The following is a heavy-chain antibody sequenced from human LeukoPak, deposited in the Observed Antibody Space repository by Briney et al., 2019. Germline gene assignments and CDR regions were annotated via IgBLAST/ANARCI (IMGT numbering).Heavy chain of an antibody. CDR2: VDHTGST. J-gene: IGHJ6*03. CDR3: ARGRVSSSTWYSTYYYFFYMDF. D-gene: IGHD4-11*01. CDR1: DDSITMYY. Sequence: PSETLSLTCTVSDDSITMYYWTWIRQPPGKGLEWIGYVDHTGSTKFNPSLNGRVSISRDTSKNFFSLRLRSVTAADTAVYFRARGRVSSSTWYSTYYYFFYMDFWGKGTTVTVSS. V-gene: IGHV4-59*01.